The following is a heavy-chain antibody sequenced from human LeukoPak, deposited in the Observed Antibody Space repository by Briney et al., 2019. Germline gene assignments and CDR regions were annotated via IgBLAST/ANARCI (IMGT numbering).Heavy chain of an antibody. Sequence: PSETLSLTCAVSGYSISSGYYWGWIRQPPGKGLEGIGRIYHSGNTYYNPSLKRRGTTSVATSKNQSSLKLSSVTAAATALYYCARERGGEYSSSWYYNWFDPWGQGTLVTVSS. CDR2: IYHSGNT. CDR1: GYSISSGYY. V-gene: IGHV4-38-2*02. D-gene: IGHD6-13*01. J-gene: IGHJ5*02. CDR3: ARERGGEYSSSWYYNWFDP.